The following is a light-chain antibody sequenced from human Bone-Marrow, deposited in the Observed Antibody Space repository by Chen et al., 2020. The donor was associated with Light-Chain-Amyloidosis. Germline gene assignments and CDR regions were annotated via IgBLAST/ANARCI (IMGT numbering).Light chain of an antibody. Sequence: DIVMAQSPDSLAVSLGERATINCKSSQSVLYSSNNKNYLAWYQQKPGQPPKLLIYWASTRESLARARFGGRGCSTDFILAISSMQADDVLVYFSQQYHRTPVTFGPGTKV. J-gene: IGKJ3*01. CDR2: WAS. CDR1: QSVLYSSNNKNY. CDR3: QQYHRTPVT. V-gene: IGKV4-1*01.